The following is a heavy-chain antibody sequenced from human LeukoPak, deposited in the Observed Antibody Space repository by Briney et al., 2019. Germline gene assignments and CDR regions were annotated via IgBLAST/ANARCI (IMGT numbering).Heavy chain of an antibody. D-gene: IGHD6-13*01. CDR3: ARRSSSWYSKIDS. J-gene: IGHJ4*02. CDR1: GGSISSSSYY. V-gene: IGHV4-39*01. Sequence: PTETLSLTCTVSGGSISSSSYYWGWIRQPPGKGLEWIGNIYYSGSTYYNPSLKSRVTISEDTSKNQFSLKLSSVTAADTAVYYCARRSSSWYSKIDSWGQGTLVTVSS. CDR2: IYYSGST.